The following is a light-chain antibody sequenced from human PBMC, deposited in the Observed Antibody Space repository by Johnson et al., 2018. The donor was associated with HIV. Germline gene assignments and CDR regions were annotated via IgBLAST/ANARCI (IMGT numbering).Light chain of an antibody. CDR3: GTWEGSLSSGV. CDR1: SSNIGNNY. Sequence: QTVLTQPPSVSVAPGQKVTISCSGSSSNIGNNYVSWYQQVPGTAPKLLIYDNNRRPSGIPDRFSGSKSGTSATLGITGLPTGDEADYYCGTWEGSLSSGVFGTGTKVTVL. CDR2: DNN. V-gene: IGLV1-51*01. J-gene: IGLJ1*01.